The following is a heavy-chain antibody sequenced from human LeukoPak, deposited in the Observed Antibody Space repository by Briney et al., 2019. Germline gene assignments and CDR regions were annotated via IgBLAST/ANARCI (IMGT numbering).Heavy chain of an antibody. V-gene: IGHV4-34*01. Sequence: PSETLSLTCAVYGGSFSGYYWSWIRQPPGKGLEWNGEINHSGSTNYNPSLKSRVTISVDTSKNQFSLKLSSVTAADTAVYYCARASATVNSTPFDYWGQGTLVTVSS. D-gene: IGHD5-12*01. CDR1: GGSFSGYY. CDR3: ARASATVNSTPFDY. CDR2: INHSGST. J-gene: IGHJ4*02.